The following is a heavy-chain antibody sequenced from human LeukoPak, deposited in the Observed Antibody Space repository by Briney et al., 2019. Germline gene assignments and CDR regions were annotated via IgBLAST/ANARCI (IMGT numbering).Heavy chain of an antibody. J-gene: IGHJ3*02. CDR3: VRDTFSPDAFDI. CDR1: GFTFSSYS. D-gene: IGHD3-16*01. CDR2: ISTSSSYI. Sequence: PGGSLRLSCAASGFTFSSYSMNWVRQAPGKGLEWVSSISTSSSYIHSADSVKGRFTISRDNAKNSLYLQMNSLRAEDTAVYYCVRDTFSPDAFDIWGQGTMVTVSS. V-gene: IGHV3-21*01.